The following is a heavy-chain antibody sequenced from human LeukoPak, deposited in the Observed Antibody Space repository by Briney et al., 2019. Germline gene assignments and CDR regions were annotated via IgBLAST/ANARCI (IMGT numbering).Heavy chain of an antibody. Sequence: SETLSLTCTVSGGSISSYYWSWIRQPPGKGLEWIGYIYYSGSTNYNPSLKSRVTISVDASKNQFSLKLSSVTAADTAVYYCARGGGYYGYFDYWGQGTLVTVSP. J-gene: IGHJ4*02. V-gene: IGHV4-59*01. CDR1: GGSISSYY. CDR2: IYYSGST. D-gene: IGHD1-26*01. CDR3: ARGGGYYGYFDY.